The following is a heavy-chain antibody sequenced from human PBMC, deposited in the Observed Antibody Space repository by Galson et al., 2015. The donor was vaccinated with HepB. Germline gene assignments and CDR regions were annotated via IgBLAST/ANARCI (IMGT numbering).Heavy chain of an antibody. CDR1: GFTFSSYG. J-gene: IGHJ4*02. V-gene: IGHV3-30*18. CDR3: AKDTYSSGQYYFDY. CDR2: ISYDGSNK. D-gene: IGHD6-19*01. Sequence: SLRLSCAASGFTFSSYGMHWVRQAPGKGLEWVAVISYDGSNKYYADSVKGRFTISRDNSKNTLYLQMNSLRAEDTAVYYCAKDTYSSGQYYFDYWGQGTLVTVSS.